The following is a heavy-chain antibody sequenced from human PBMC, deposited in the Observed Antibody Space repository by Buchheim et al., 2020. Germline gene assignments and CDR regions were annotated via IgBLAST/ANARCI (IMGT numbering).Heavy chain of an antibody. V-gene: IGHV4-39*01. CDR3: ATTNLDYGDYLGLNYFDY. CDR2: IYYSGST. D-gene: IGHD4-17*01. CDR1: GGSISSSSYY. J-gene: IGHJ4*02. Sequence: QLQLQESGPGLVKPSETLSLTCTVSGGSISSSSYYWGWIRQPPGKGLEWIGSIYYSGSTYYNPSLKSRVTISVATSKNQFSLKLSSVTAADTAVYYCATTNLDYGDYLGLNYFDYWGQGTL.